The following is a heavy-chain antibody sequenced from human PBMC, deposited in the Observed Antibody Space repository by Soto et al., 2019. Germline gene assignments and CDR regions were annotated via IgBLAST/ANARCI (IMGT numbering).Heavy chain of an antibody. Sequence: ASVEVSCKXSGYTFTSYYMHWVRQAPGQGLEWMGIINPSGGSTSYAQKFQGRVTMTRDTSTSTVYMELSSLRSEDTAVYYCARDHGSWYIDYWGQGTLVTVS. V-gene: IGHV1-46*01. CDR2: INPSGGST. CDR1: GYTFTSYY. CDR3: ARDHGSWYIDY. D-gene: IGHD6-13*01. J-gene: IGHJ4*02.